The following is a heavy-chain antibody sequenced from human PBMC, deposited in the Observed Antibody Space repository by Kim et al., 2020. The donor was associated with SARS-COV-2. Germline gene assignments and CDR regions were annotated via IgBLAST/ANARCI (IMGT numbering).Heavy chain of an antibody. CDR1: GGSFSGYY. D-gene: IGHD3-22*01. J-gene: IGHJ3*02. CDR2: INHSGST. CDR3: ARVKSRTYYYDSSGRQRAFDI. Sequence: SETLSLTCAVYGGSFSGYYWSWIRQPPGKGLEWIGEINHSGSTNYNPSLKSRVTISVDTSKNQFSLKLSSVTAADTAVYYCARVKSRTYYYDSSGRQRAFDIWGQGTMVTVSS. V-gene: IGHV4-34*01.